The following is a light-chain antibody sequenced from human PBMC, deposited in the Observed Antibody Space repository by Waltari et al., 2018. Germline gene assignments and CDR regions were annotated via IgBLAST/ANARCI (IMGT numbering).Light chain of an antibody. Sequence: QSALTQPASVSGSPGQSITISCTGTSSAIGGHNYASWYQHPPGRAPQLIIYDASKRPSGVSVRFSGSKSGNTASLTISGLQAEDEADYYCSSYTRVSASVVFGGGTKLTVL. CDR2: DAS. V-gene: IGLV2-14*03. CDR3: SSYTRVSASVV. J-gene: IGLJ2*01. CDR1: SSAIGGHNY.